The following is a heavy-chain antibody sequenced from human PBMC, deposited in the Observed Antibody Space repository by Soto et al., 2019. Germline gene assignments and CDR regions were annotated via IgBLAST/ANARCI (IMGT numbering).Heavy chain of an antibody. Sequence: TLSLTCTVSGGSISSSGYYWSWIRQHPGKGLEWIGYIHDSGSTYYNPSLKSRVTISVDKSKNQFSLKLSSVTAADTAVYYCAKCITALGPIDYWGQGTLVTVSS. CDR3: AKCITALGPIDY. V-gene: IGHV4-31*02. J-gene: IGHJ4*02. CDR2: IHDSGST. CDR1: GGSISSSGYY. D-gene: IGHD6-6*01.